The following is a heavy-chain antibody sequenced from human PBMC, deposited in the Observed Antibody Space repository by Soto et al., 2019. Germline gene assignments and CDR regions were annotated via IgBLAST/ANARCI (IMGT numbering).Heavy chain of an antibody. Sequence: SETLSLTCSVSSGSINGFYWNWIRQSPGKGLEWIGYIYYSGTTKYNPSLKSRVTMSVDTSRNQFSLRLSSVTAADTATYYCEKWRVCAPPSCYGFRYWGPXTQVTVSS. V-gene: IGHV4-59*01. CDR2: IYYSGTT. CDR1: SGSINGFY. J-gene: IGHJ4*02. D-gene: IGHD2-15*01. CDR3: EKWRVCAPPSCYGFRY.